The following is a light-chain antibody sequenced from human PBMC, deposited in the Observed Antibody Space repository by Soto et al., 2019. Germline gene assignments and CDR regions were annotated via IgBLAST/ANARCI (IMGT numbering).Light chain of an antibody. Sequence: QSALTQPASVSGSPGQSSTISCTGTSSDVGAYIYVSWYQHHPGKAPKVMIYEVTNRPSGVSDRFSGSKSGNTASLTISGLQAEDEADYYCCSYTSSRTYVFGTGTKVT. CDR3: CSYTSSRTYV. V-gene: IGLV2-14*01. J-gene: IGLJ1*01. CDR2: EVT. CDR1: SSDVGAYIY.